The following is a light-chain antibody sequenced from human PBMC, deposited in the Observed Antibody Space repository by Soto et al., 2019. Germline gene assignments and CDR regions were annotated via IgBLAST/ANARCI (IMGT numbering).Light chain of an antibody. Sequence: QPVLTQPPSASGSPGQSVTISCTGTSSDVGGYNYVSWYQQHPGKAPKLMIYEVTKRPSGVPDRFSGSKSGNTASLTVSGLQAEDEADYYCCSYAGSNNLKVFGTGTQLTVL. CDR2: EVT. J-gene: IGLJ1*01. V-gene: IGLV2-8*01. CDR3: CSYAGSNNLKV. CDR1: SSDVGGYNY.